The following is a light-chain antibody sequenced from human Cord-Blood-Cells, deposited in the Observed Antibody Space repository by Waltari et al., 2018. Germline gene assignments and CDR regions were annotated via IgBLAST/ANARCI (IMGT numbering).Light chain of an antibody. CDR1: SLRSYY. CDR2: GKH. CDR3: NSRDSSGNHWM. V-gene: IGLV3-19*01. J-gene: IGLJ3*02. Sequence: SSELTQDPAVSVALGQTVRITCQGASLRSYYASWYQQKPGQAPVLVIYGKHNRPSGIPDRFSGSSSGNTASLTITGAQAEDEADYYCNSRDSSGNHWMFGGGTKLTVL.